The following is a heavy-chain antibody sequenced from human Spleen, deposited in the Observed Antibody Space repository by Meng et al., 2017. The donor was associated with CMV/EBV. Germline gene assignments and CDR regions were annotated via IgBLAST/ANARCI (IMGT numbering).Heavy chain of an antibody. CDR1: GYTFTTHG. Sequence: ASVKVSCKASGYTFTTHGISWVRQAPGQGLEWVGWISAHNGDTNYAQKFQGRVIMTTDTSTNTAHIDLRSLRSDDTAGYYCARALTVCSSTSCYTNWFDPWGQGTLVTVSS. D-gene: IGHD2-2*02. CDR3: ARALTVCSSTSCYTNWFDP. CDR2: ISAHNGDT. J-gene: IGHJ5*02. V-gene: IGHV1-18*01.